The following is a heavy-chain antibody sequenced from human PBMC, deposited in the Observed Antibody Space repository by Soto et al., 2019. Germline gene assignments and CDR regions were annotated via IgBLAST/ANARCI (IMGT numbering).Heavy chain of an antibody. Sequence: QVQLVQSGAEVKKPGASVKVSCKASGYTFTSYAMHWVRQAPGQRLEWMGWINAGNGNTKYSQKFQGRVTITRDTSARTAYRGGSSLRSEGTAVYYCAGGGGYCSSTSCPVGTLRYWGQGTLVTVSS. CDR3: AGGGGYCSSTSCPVGTLRY. D-gene: IGHD2-2*01. J-gene: IGHJ4*02. CDR1: GYTFTSYA. CDR2: INAGNGNT. V-gene: IGHV1-3*01.